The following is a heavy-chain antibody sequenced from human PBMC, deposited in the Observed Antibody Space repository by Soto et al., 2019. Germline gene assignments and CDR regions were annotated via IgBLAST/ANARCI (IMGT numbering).Heavy chain of an antibody. V-gene: IGHV3-9*01. CDR1: GFTFDDYA. D-gene: IGHD1-7*01. Sequence: EVQLVESGGGLVQPGRSLRLSCAASGFTFDDYAMHWVRQAPGKGLEWVSGISWNSGSIGYADSVKGRFTISRDNAKNSLYLEMNSLRAEDTALYYCAKVGITGTTCWFDPWGQGTLVTVSS. CDR3: AKVGITGTTCWFDP. J-gene: IGHJ5*02. CDR2: ISWNSGSI.